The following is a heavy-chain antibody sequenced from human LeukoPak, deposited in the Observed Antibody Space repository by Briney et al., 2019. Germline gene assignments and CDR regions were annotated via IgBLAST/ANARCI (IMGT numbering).Heavy chain of an antibody. J-gene: IGHJ4*02. Sequence: GASVKVSCKASGYTFTGYYMHWVRQAPGQGLEWMGWINPNSGGTNYAQKFQGRVTMTRDTSISTAYMELSRLRSDDTAVYYCARDIIRVVAATRPSLGLGSDYWGQGTLVAVSS. CDR3: ARDIIRVVAATRPSLGLGSDY. D-gene: IGHD2-15*01. CDR2: INPNSGGT. CDR1: GYTFTGYY. V-gene: IGHV1-2*02.